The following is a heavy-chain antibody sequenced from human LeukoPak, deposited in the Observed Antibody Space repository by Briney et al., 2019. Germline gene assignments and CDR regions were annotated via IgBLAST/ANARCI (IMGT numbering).Heavy chain of an antibody. J-gene: IGHJ4*02. CDR1: GGSISSYY. D-gene: IGHD6-19*01. CDR3: ARGGSSGPDY. Sequence: PSETLSLTCTVSGGSISSYYGSWTRQAAGKGLEWIGRMYSSGSTNYNPSLKSRVTISLDKSKNQFSLKLSSVTAADTAEYYCARGGSSGPDYWGQGTLVTVSS. V-gene: IGHV4-4*07. CDR2: MYSSGST.